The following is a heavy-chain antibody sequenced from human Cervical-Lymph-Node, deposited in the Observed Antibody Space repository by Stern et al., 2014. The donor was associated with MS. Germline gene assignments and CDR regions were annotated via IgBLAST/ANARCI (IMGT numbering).Heavy chain of an antibody. J-gene: IGHJ4*02. CDR2: IIAGNGNT. Sequence: QLVESGAEVKKPGASVKVSCKASGYTFSSYAMHWVRQAPGQRLEWMGWIIAGNGNTKYSQNFQGRVTINRDTSASTAYMELSSLRSEDTAVYYCARSYDFPIFDSWGQGTLVTVSS. V-gene: IGHV1-3*01. CDR3: ARSYDFPIFDS. CDR1: GYTFSSYA. D-gene: IGHD3-3*01.